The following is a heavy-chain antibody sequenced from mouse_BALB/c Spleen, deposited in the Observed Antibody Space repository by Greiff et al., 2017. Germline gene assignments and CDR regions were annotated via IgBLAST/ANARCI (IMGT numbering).Heavy chain of an antibody. J-gene: IGHJ1*01. CDR2: ISSGGST. Sequence: EVKLVESGGGLVKPGGSLKLSCAASGFTFSSYAMSWVRQTPEKRLEWVASISSGGSTYYPDSVKGRFTISRDNARNILYLQMSSLRSEDTAMYYCARGTQYWYFDVWGAGTTVTVSS. V-gene: IGHV5-6-5*01. CDR3: ARGTQYWYFDV. D-gene: IGHD3-2*02. CDR1: GFTFSSYA.